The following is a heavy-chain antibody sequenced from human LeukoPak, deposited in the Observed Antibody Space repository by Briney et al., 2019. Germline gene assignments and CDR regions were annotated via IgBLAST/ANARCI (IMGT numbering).Heavy chain of an antibody. Sequence: GGSLRLSCAASGFTFSSYSMNWDRQAPGKGLEWVSYISSSSTIYYADSVKGRFTISRDNAKNSLYLQMNSLRAEDTAVYYCAREKEDIVVVVNNYWGQGTLVTVSS. V-gene: IGHV3-48*01. J-gene: IGHJ4*02. CDR2: ISSSSTI. CDR3: AREKEDIVVVVNNY. D-gene: IGHD2-15*01. CDR1: GFTFSSYS.